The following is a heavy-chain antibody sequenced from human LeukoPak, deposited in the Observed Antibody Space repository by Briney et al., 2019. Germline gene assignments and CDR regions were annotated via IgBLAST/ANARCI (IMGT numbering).Heavy chain of an antibody. Sequence: GGSLRLSCAASGFTFSSYSMMWVRQAPGKGLEWVSSISSSSSYTYYADSVKGRFTISRDNAKNSLYLQMNSLRAEDTAVYYCARDIAQLERRYIDYWGQGTPVTVSS. J-gene: IGHJ4*02. D-gene: IGHD1-1*01. CDR1: GFTFSSYS. CDR2: ISSSSSYT. CDR3: ARDIAQLERRYIDY. V-gene: IGHV3-21*01.